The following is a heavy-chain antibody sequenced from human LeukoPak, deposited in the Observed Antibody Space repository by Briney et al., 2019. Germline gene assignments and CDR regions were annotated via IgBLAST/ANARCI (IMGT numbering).Heavy chain of an antibody. Sequence: SETLSLTCTVSGGSISSYYWSWIRQPPGKGLEWIGYIYYSGSTNYNPSLKSRVTISVDTSKNQFSLKLSSVTAADTAVYYCATIGSHSSSSEDYYYYMDVWGKGTTVTVSS. CDR1: GGSISSYY. CDR3: ATIGSHSSSSEDYYYYMDV. V-gene: IGHV4-59*01. J-gene: IGHJ6*03. D-gene: IGHD6-6*01. CDR2: IYYSGST.